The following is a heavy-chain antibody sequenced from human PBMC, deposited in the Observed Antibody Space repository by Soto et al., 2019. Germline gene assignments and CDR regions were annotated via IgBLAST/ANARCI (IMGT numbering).Heavy chain of an antibody. CDR2: ISGSGGST. CDR1: GFTFSSYA. J-gene: IGHJ4*02. D-gene: IGHD2-2*01. Sequence: EVQLLESGGGLVQPGGSLRLSCAASGFTFSSYAMIWVRQAPGKGLEWVSAISGSGGSTYYADSVKGLFTISRDNSKNTLYLQMNSLRAEDTAVYYCAKLRTEVVPAAILDYWGQGTLVTVSS. CDR3: AKLRTEVVPAAILDY. V-gene: IGHV3-23*01.